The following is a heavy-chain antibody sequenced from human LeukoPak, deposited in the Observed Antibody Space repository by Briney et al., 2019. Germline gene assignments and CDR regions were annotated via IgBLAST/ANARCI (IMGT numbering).Heavy chain of an antibody. CDR2: IYPGDSDT. J-gene: IGHJ4*02. CDR1: GYNFTNFW. D-gene: IGHD2-15*01. CDR3: ARSSVEIAAQIDY. Sequence: GESLKISCKGSGYNFTNFWIGWVRQMPGKGLEWMGIIYPGDSDTRYSPSFQGQVTISADKSISTAYLQWSSLKASDTAMYYCARSSVEIAAQIDYWGQGTLVTVSS. V-gene: IGHV5-51*01.